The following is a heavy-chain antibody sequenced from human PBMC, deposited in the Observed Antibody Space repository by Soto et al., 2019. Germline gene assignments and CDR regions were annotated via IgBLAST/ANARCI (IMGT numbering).Heavy chain of an antibody. V-gene: IGHV1-69*01. Sequence: QVQLVQSGAEVKKPGSSVTVSCKASGGTFSSYAISWVRQAPGQGLEWMGGIIPIFGTANYAQKFQGRVTITADESKSTAYMQLSSLRSEDTAVYYCARERLTMVRGAHYYYYGMDVWGQGTTVTVSS. CDR3: ARERLTMVRGAHYYYYGMDV. CDR2: IIPIFGTA. CDR1: GGTFSSYA. D-gene: IGHD3-10*01. J-gene: IGHJ6*02.